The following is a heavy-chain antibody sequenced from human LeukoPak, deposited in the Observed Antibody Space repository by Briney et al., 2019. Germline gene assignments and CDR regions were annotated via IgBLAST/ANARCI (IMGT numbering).Heavy chain of an antibody. J-gene: IGHJ4*02. CDR1: GGSISSSTYY. V-gene: IGHV4-39*01. CDR3: ASLEYYADY. CDR2: IYYSGST. Sequence: PSETLSLTCTVSGGSISSSTYYWGWIRQPPGKGLEWIGSIYYSGSTYYKPSLRSRVTISVDTSKNQFSLKLSSVTAAGTAVYYCASLEYYADYWGQGTLVTVSS.